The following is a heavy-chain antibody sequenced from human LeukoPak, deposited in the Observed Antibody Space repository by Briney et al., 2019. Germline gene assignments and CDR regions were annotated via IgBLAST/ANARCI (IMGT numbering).Heavy chain of an antibody. CDR1: RYTFTSYY. D-gene: IGHD2-2*01. V-gene: IGHV1-46*01. Sequence: GASVKVSCKASRYTFTSYYMHWVRQAPGQGLEWMGIINPSDCSTSYAQKFQGRVTMTRDTSTSTVYMERSSLRAENTAVHYCASGIVVVPAGSAWFEYWGQGPLLTLSS. CDR2: INPSDCST. CDR3: ASGIVVVPAGSAWFEY. J-gene: IGHJ4*02.